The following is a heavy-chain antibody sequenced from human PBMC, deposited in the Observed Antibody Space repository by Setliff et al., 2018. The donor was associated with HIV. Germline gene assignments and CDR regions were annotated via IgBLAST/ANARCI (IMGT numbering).Heavy chain of an antibody. Sequence: ASVKVSCKTSGGTLSNYVITWVRQAPGQGLEWMGMIIPMYNIPAYAQKFQGRVTFTADESTSTAYMELSSPSSEDTAVYYCARDQTGVAAAAFGGGSAWSDEGFDIWGQGTMVT. CDR2: IIPMYNIP. J-gene: IGHJ3*02. CDR3: ARDQTGVAAAAFGGGSAWSDEGFDI. CDR1: GGTLSNYV. V-gene: IGHV1-69*13. D-gene: IGHD6-13*01.